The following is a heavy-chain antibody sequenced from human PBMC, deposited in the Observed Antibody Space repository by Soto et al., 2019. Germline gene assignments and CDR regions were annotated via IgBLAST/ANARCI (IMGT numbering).Heavy chain of an antibody. CDR1: GFTVSYNY. CDR3: AKEKGVVPAGINFASYGLDV. J-gene: IGHJ6*02. D-gene: IGHD2-2*02. Sequence: EVQMVESGGDLVQPGGSLRLSCAVSGFTVSYNYMTWVRQAPGKGLEWVSTIYRDGGGTYYADSVKGRFTISRDNSKNTLSLQMNSLRAEDTAVYFCAKEKGVVPAGINFASYGLDVWGQGTSVTVSS. CDR2: IYRDGGGT. V-gene: IGHV3-66*01.